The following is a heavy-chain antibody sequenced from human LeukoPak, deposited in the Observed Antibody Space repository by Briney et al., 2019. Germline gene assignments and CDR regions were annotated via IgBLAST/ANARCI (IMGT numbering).Heavy chain of an antibody. CDR3: ARGGAACLHFQN. D-gene: IGHD6-6*01. CDR2: IYDSGST. CDR1: GGSIRSSYYY. Sequence: SETLSLTCTVSGGSIRSSYYYWGWIRQPPGKGLEWIGSIYDSGSTYYNPSLKSRVTISVDTSKNQFSLNLNSVTAADTAVYYCARGGAACLHFQNWGQGTLVTVSS. V-gene: IGHV4-39*07. J-gene: IGHJ1*01.